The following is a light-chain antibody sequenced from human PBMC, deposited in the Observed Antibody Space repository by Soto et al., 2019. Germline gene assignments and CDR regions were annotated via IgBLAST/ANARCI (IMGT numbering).Light chain of an antibody. CDR2: AAS. J-gene: IGKJ1*01. Sequence: DIQMTQSPSSLSASVGDRVTITCRASQGISNYLAWYQQKPRKVPKLLIYAASTLQSGVPSRFSGSGSGTDFTLSISSLQPEDVANYYRQKCNRAPRPFGQGAKVAIK. CDR1: QGISNY. V-gene: IGKV1-27*01. CDR3: QKCNRAPRP.